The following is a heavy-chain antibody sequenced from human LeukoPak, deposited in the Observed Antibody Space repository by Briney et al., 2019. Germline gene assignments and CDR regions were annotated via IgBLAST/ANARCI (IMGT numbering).Heavy chain of an antibody. CDR3: ARGYYDSSGYCYAFDI. V-gene: IGHV3-23*01. CDR2: ISGSGGST. CDR1: GFTFSSYA. D-gene: IGHD3-22*01. Sequence: GGSLRLSCAASGFTFSSYAMSWVRQAPGKRLEWVSAISGSGGSTYYADSVKGRFTISRDNSKNTLYLQMNSLRAEDTAVYYCARGYYDSSGYCYAFDIWGQGTMVAVSS. J-gene: IGHJ3*02.